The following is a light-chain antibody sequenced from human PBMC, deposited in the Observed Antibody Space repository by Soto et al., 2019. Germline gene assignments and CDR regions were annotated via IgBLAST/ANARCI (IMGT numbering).Light chain of an antibody. V-gene: IGKV1-39*01. J-gene: IGKJ5*01. CDR1: QSISSY. CDR2: AAS. CDR3: PQSYSTLIT. Sequence: DIQRTESPSSLSGSVGDRVTITCRASQSISSYLNSYQQKPGKAPKLLIYAASSLQSGVPSRFSGSGSGTDFTLTISSLQPEDFATYYCPQSYSTLITFGQGTPLDI.